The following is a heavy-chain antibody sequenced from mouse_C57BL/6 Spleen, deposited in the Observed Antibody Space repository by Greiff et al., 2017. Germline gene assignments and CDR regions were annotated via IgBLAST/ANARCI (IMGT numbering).Heavy chain of an antibody. Sequence: QVQLQQSGAELVMPGASVKLSCKASGYTFTSYWMHWVKQRPGQGLEWIGEIDPSDSYTNYNQKFKDKATLTVDKSSSTAYMQLSGLTSEDSAVYYCASSGAYFDYWGQGTTLTVSS. CDR2: IDPSDSYT. CDR1: GYTFTSYW. J-gene: IGHJ2*01. CDR3: ASSGAYFDY. V-gene: IGHV1-69*01.